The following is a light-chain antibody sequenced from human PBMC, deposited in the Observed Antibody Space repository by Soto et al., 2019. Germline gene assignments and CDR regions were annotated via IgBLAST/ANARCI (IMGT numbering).Light chain of an antibody. CDR1: SSDVGSYNY. CDR3: SSYSDISTLV. Sequence: QSVLTQPASVSGSPGQSITVSCTGTSSDVGSYNYVSWYQQHPGKTPKLIIYEVSHRPFGVSDRFSGSKSGNTASLTISGLQAEDDSDYYCSSYSDISTLVFGGGTKLTVL. V-gene: IGLV2-14*01. CDR2: EVS. J-gene: IGLJ3*02.